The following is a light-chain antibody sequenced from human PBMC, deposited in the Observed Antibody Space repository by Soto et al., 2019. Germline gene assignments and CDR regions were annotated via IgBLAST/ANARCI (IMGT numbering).Light chain of an antibody. J-gene: IGLJ2*01. CDR2: EVS. CDR1: SSDVGAYNS. CDR3: SSYTSSTTVI. Sequence: QSALTQPASVSGSPGQSITISCTGTSSDVGAYNSVSWYQHHPGKAPKLMIYEVSNRPSGVSNRFSGSKSGNTASLTISGLQAEDEADYYCSSYTSSTTVIFGGGTKVTVL. V-gene: IGLV2-14*01.